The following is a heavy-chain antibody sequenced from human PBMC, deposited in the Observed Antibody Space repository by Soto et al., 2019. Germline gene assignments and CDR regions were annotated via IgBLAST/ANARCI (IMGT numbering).Heavy chain of an antibody. V-gene: IGHV4-59*01. CDR1: GGSICSCL. J-gene: IGHJ5*02. D-gene: IGHD3-10*01. CDR2: MYDSGST. Sequence: SETLSLTCTVCGGSICSCLWSWIRQPPGKGLEWLGYMYDSGSTNYNPSLKSRVTLSVDTSKSQFSLKLSSVTAADTAVYYCGRGVGSGSLHWFDPWGQGTLVTVPQ. CDR3: GRGVGSGSLHWFDP.